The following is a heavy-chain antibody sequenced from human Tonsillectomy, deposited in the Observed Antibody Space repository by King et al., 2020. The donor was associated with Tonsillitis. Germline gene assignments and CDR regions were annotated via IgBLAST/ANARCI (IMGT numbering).Heavy chain of an antibody. V-gene: IGHV4-38-2*01. J-gene: IGHJ4*02. CDR1: GYSISSGHY. CDR2: IHHTGST. CDR3: ASEGGGAYSGYDTGVSSY. Sequence: QLQESGPGLVKPSETLSLTCGVSGYSISSGHYWGWIRQPPGKGLEWIGSIHHTGSTYYNPSVKSRVTISVDTSKNQFSLRLSSVTSADTAVYFCASEGGGAYSGYDTGVSSYWGQGTLVTVSS. D-gene: IGHD5-12*01.